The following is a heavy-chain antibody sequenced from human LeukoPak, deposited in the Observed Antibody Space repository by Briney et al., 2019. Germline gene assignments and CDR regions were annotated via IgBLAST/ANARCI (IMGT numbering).Heavy chain of an antibody. CDR2: INHSGST. J-gene: IGHJ4*02. D-gene: IGHD3-10*01. CDR3: ARRSSMVRGVMVDYFDY. V-gene: IGHV4-34*01. Sequence: SETLSLTCTVSGGSISSYYWSWIRQPPGKGLEWIGEINHSGSTNYNPSLKSRVTISVDTSKNQFSLKLSSVTAADTAVYYCARRSSMVRGVMVDYFDYWGQGTLVTVSS. CDR1: GGSISSYY.